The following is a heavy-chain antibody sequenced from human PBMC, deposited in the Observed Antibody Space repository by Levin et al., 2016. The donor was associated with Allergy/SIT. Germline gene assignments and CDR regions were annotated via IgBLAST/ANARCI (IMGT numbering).Heavy chain of an antibody. CDR2: ISGRSSYM. Sequence: GGSLRLSCVASGFTFSDYSMNWVRQAPGKGLEWVASISGRSSYMYYADSTEGRFTISRDNAKNTLFLQMNSLRADDTAVYYCAREVTGDSDYFDYWGQGTLVTVSS. D-gene: IGHD2-21*02. J-gene: IGHJ4*02. V-gene: IGHV3-21*06. CDR3: AREVTGDSDYFDY. CDR1: GFTFSDYS.